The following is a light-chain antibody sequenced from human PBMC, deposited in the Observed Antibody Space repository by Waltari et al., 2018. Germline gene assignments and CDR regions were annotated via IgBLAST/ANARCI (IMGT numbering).Light chain of an antibody. CDR2: DVS. V-gene: IGLV2-14*03. J-gene: IGLJ3*02. Sequence: QSALTQPASVSGSPGQSITILCTGTSRDIGGYDYVSWYQQHPGNAPKLIIFDVSNRPSGVSDRFSGSKSGNTASLTISGLQADDEADYYFCSYTPNHWVFGGGTSLTVL. CDR3: CSYTPNHWV. CDR1: SRDIGGYDY.